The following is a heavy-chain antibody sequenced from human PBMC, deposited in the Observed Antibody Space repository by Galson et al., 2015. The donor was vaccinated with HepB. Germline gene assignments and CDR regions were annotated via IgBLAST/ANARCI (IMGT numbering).Heavy chain of an antibody. V-gene: IGHV1-69*13. Sequence: SVKVSCKASGGTFSSYAISWVRQAPRQGLEWMGGIIPIFGTANYAQKFQGRVTITADESTSTAYMELSSLRSEDTAVYYCARGVIVVVPDWYFDLWGRGTLVTVSS. D-gene: IGHD2-2*01. CDR2: IIPIFGTA. CDR3: ARGVIVVVPDWYFDL. J-gene: IGHJ2*01. CDR1: GGTFSSYA.